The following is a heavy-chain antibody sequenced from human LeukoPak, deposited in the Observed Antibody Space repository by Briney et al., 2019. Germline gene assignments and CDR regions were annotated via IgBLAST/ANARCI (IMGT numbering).Heavy chain of an antibody. V-gene: IGHV1-8*01. CDR1: GYTFTSYD. Sequence: ASVKVSCKASGYTFTSYDIHWVRQAAGHGLEWMGWMNPNSAHTGYAQKSQGRVTITRNTSISTAYMELSSLRSEDTAVYYCARAPKRYSGSYYQGWFDPWGQGTLVTVSS. CDR2: MNPNSAHT. J-gene: IGHJ5*02. CDR3: ARAPKRYSGSYYQGWFDP. D-gene: IGHD1-26*01.